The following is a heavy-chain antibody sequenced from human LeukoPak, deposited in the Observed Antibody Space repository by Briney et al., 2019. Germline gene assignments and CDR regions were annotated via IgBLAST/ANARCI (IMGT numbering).Heavy chain of an antibody. CDR2: ISGSGGST. CDR3: AKDIVVVPAAPNDAFDI. J-gene: IGHJ3*02. D-gene: IGHD2-2*01. V-gene: IGHV3-23*01. CDR1: GFTFSSYA. Sequence: QPGGSLRFSCAASGFTFSSYAMSWVRQAPGKGLEWVSAISGSGGSTYYADSVKGRFTISRDNSKNTLYLQMNSLRAEDTAVYYCAKDIVVVPAAPNDAFDIWGQGTMVTVSS.